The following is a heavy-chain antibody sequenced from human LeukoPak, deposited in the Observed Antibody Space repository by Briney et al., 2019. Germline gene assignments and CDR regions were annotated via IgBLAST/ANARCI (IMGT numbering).Heavy chain of an antibody. CDR3: AKVSLDSRGNHYYYYGMDV. J-gene: IGHJ6*02. D-gene: IGHD3-22*01. CDR1: GFTFSSYA. V-gene: IGHV3-23*01. Sequence: GGSLRLSCAASGFTFSSYAMSWVRQAPGKGLEWVSTISGSGGSTYYADSVKGRFTISRDNSKNTLYLQMNSLRAEDTAVYYCAKVSLDSRGNHYYYYGMDVWGQGTTVTVSS. CDR2: ISGSGGST.